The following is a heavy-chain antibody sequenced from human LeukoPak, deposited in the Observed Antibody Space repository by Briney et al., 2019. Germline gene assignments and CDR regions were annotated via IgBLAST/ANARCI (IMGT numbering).Heavy chain of an antibody. V-gene: IGHV3-48*04. CDR2: ISSSGSTI. Sequence: GGSLRLSCAASGFTFNSYAMSWVRQAPGKGLEWVSYISSSGSTIYYADSVKGRFTISRDNAKNSLYLQMNSLRAEDTAVYYCARALAAAGRYYYYYYYMDVWGKGTTVTVSS. CDR3: ARALAAAGRYYYYYYYMDV. D-gene: IGHD6-13*01. CDR1: GFTFNSYA. J-gene: IGHJ6*03.